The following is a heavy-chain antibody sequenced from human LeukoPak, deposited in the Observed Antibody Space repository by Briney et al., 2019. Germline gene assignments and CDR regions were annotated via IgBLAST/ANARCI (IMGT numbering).Heavy chain of an antibody. CDR1: GYTFTSYD. Sequence: ASVKVSCTASGYTFTSYDINWVRQATGQGLEWMGWMNPNSGNTGYAQKFQGRVTMTRNTSISTAYMELSSLRSEDTAVYYCARVVTIFGVVIRVFDYWGQGTLVTVSS. CDR3: ARVVTIFGVVIRVFDY. D-gene: IGHD3-3*01. J-gene: IGHJ4*02. V-gene: IGHV1-8*01. CDR2: MNPNSGNT.